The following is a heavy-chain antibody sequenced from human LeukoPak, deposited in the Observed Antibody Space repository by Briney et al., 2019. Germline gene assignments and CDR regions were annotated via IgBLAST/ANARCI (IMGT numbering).Heavy chain of an antibody. CDR2: INGGGGGGT. CDR1: GFTFSNYA. D-gene: IGHD2-2*01. Sequence: GGSLRLSCAASGFTFSNYAMSWVRQAPGKGLEWVSGINGGGGGGTFHADSVRGRFTISRDNSKNTLYLQMSSLRAEDTAVYYCAASLPNIVVVPAAKGPFGSWGQGTLVTVST. V-gene: IGHV3-23*01. J-gene: IGHJ5*02. CDR3: AASLPNIVVVPAAKGPFGS.